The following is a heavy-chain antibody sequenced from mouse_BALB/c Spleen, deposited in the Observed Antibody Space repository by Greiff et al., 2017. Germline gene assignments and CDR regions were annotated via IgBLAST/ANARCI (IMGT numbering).Heavy chain of an antibody. V-gene: IGHV14-4*02. Sequence: VHVKQSGAELVRSGASVKLSCTASGFNIKDYYMHWVKQRPEQGLEWIGWIDPENGDTEYAPKFQGKATMTADTSSNTAYLQLSSLTSEDTAVYYCNAVYGYAYWGQGTLVTVSA. D-gene: IGHD1-2*01. CDR1: GFNIKDYY. CDR2: IDPENGDT. CDR3: NAVYGYAY. J-gene: IGHJ3*01.